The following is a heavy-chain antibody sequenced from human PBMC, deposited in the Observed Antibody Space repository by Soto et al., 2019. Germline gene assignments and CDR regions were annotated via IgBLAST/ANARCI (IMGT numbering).Heavy chain of an antibody. CDR2: IWYDGSNK. J-gene: IGHJ4*02. D-gene: IGHD2-2*02. V-gene: IGHV3-33*06. CDR3: AKHLYCSSPSCYSSRMGIVVDSRPLGFDY. CDR1: GFSFRDYA. Sequence: AGGSLRLSCAASGFSFRDYAMHWVRQTPDKGLEWVAVIWYDGSNKFYADSVKGRFTISRDNWESTVDLQMNSLRVEDTAVYYCAKHLYCSSPSCYSSRMGIVVDSRPLGFDYWGPGTLVTVSS.